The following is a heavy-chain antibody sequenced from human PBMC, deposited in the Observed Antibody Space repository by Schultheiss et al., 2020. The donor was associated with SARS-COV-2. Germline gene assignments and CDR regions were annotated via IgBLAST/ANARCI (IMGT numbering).Heavy chain of an antibody. Sequence: GGSLRLSCAASGFTFNNYAMTWVRQAPGRGLEWVSSISSSSSYIYYADSVKGRFTISRDNAKNSLYLQMNSLRAEDTAVYYCARAIAAAGTFDYWGQGTLVTVSS. J-gene: IGHJ4*02. CDR2: ISSSSSYI. CDR1: GFTFNNYA. V-gene: IGHV3-21*01. CDR3: ARAIAAAGTFDY. D-gene: IGHD6-13*01.